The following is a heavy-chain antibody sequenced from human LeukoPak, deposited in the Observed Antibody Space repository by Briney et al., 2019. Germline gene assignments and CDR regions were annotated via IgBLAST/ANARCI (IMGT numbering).Heavy chain of an antibody. CDR2: ISSSGSTI. J-gene: IGHJ4*02. D-gene: IGHD3-22*01. V-gene: IGHV3-11*04. CDR1: GFTFSDYY. Sequence: GGSLRLSCAASGFTFSDYYMSWIRQAPGKGLEWVSYISSSGSTIYYADSVKGRFTISRDNAKNSLYLQMNSLRAEDTAVYYCAREAYYYDSSGYPTENYLDYWGQGTLVTVSS. CDR3: AREAYYYDSSGYPTENYLDY.